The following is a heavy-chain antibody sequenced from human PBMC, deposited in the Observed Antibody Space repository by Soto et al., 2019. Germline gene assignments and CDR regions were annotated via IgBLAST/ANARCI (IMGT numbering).Heavy chain of an antibody. V-gene: IGHV3-23*01. D-gene: IGHD3-10*01. CDR1: VFPFGAHA. CDR3: ATEMGASRGPFDN. J-gene: IGHJ4*02. CDR2: LSNTGRRT. Sequence: GGSLRLSCVISVFPFGAHAMSWVRQAPGKGLEWVSGLSNTGRRTYYAVSVKGRFTISRDNSENTVYLQMNSLRVEDTAVYYCATEMGASRGPFDNWGQGTLVTVSS.